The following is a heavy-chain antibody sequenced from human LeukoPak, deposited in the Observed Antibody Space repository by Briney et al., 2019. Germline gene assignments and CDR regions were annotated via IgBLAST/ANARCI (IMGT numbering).Heavy chain of an antibody. Sequence: PSQTLSLTCTVSGGSISSYYWSWIRQPPGKGLEWIGYIYYSGSTYYNPSLKSRVTISVDTSKNQFSLKLSSVTAADTAVYYCARAGDYDSSGYYYAYWGQGTLVTVSS. CDR2: IYYSGST. J-gene: IGHJ4*02. D-gene: IGHD3-22*01. CDR3: ARAGDYDSSGYYYAY. CDR1: GGSISSYY. V-gene: IGHV4-30-4*01.